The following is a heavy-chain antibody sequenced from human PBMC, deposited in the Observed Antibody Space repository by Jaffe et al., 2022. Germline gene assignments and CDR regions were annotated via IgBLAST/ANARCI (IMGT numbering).Heavy chain of an antibody. CDR2: ISGSGGST. CDR3: AKPPLHSGYDGGAFDI. CDR1: GFTFSSYA. J-gene: IGHJ3*02. Sequence: EVQLLESGGGLVQPGGSLRLSCAASGFTFSSYAMSWVRQAPGKGLEWVSAISGSGGSTYYADSVKGRFTISRDNSKNTLYLQMNSLRAEDTAVYYCAKPPLHSGYDGGAFDIWGQGTMVTVSS. D-gene: IGHD5-12*01. V-gene: IGHV3-23*01.